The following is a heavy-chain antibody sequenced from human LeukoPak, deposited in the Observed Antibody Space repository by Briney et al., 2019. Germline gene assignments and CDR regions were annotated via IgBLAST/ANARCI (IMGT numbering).Heavy chain of an antibody. V-gene: IGHV3-64D*06. CDR3: VKGQPVGSFYYDMDV. CDR2: ISGTGGST. J-gene: IGHJ6*03. D-gene: IGHD1-1*01. Sequence: GGSLRLSCSGSGFTFSNYGIHWVRQAPGKALEYVSAISGTGGSTYYADSVKGRFTISRDNSKNTLYLQLRGLRGEDTDVYYCVKGQPVGSFYYDMDVWGKGTAVTVS. CDR1: GFTFSNYG.